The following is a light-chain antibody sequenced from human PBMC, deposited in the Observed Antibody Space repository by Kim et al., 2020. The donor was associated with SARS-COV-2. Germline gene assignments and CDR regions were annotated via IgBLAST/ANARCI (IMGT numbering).Light chain of an antibody. J-gene: IGLJ2*01. Sequence: PGKTARITCGGNSVGSKSVHWYQQKPGQAPVLVISYDSDRPSGIPERYSGSNSGNTATLTISRVEVGDEADFYCQVWHSSSDHRVVFGGGTQLTVL. CDR2: YDS. V-gene: IGLV3-21*04. CDR3: QVWHSSSDHRVV. CDR1: SVGSKS.